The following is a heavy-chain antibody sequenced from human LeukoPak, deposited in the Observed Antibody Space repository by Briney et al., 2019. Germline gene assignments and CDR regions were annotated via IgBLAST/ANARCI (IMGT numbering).Heavy chain of an antibody. CDR1: GFTFSSYG. Sequence: PGGSLRLPCAVCGFTFSSYGTNWVRQAPGKGLEWVSYISSSSSTIYYADSVKGRFTISRDNAKNSLYLQINSLRDEDTAVYYCARSSRGIAAALDVFDIWGQGTMATVSS. CDR3: ARSSRGIAAALDVFDI. J-gene: IGHJ3*02. D-gene: IGHD6-13*01. V-gene: IGHV3-48*02. CDR2: ISSSSSTI.